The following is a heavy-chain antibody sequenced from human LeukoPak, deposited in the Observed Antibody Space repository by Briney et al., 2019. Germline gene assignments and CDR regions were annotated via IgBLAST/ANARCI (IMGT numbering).Heavy chain of an antibody. CDR3: VKTMVTFGGVIRTDAFDI. V-gene: IGHV3-64D*06. D-gene: IGHD3-16*01. CDR1: GFIFSRYA. J-gene: IGHJ3*02. CDR2: INNNGDNT. Sequence: GGSLRLSCSASGFIFSRYAMHWVRQAPGKGLEYVSGINNNGDNTYYSDSVKARLTISRDNFKNTLFLQMTSLRNEDAAVYYCVKTMVTFGGVIRTDAFDIWGQGKMVTVS.